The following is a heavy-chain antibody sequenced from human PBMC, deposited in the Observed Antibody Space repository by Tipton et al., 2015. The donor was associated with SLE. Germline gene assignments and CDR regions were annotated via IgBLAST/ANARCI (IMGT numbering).Heavy chain of an antibody. J-gene: IGHJ3*02. Sequence: TLSLTCTVSGGSITSSSYFWGWIRQPPGKGLEWIGSISSSGTTHYNPSLKSRVTISVDTSRNQFSLKQRSATAADRAVYYCARHDYGDYEIWAFDMWGRETVVSVSS. CDR2: ISSSGTT. CDR3: ARHDYGDYEIWAFDM. D-gene: IGHD4-17*01. CDR1: GGSITSSSYF. V-gene: IGHV4-39*07.